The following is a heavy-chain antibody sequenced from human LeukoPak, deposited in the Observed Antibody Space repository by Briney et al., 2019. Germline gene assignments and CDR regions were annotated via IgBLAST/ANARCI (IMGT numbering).Heavy chain of an antibody. J-gene: IGHJ4*02. D-gene: IGHD5-18*01. CDR1: GGSFSGYY. CDR3: ARGPDTAMADS. Sequence: SETLSLTCAVYGGSFSGYYWSWIRQPPGKGLEWIEEINHSGSTNYNPSLKSRVTISVDTSKNQFSLKLSSVTAADTAVHYCARGPDTAMADSWGQGTLVTVSS. V-gene: IGHV4-34*01. CDR2: INHSGST.